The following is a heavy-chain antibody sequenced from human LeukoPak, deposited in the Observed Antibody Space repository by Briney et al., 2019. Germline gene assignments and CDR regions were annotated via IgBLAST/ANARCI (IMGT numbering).Heavy chain of an antibody. V-gene: IGHV3-74*01. CDR3: STVEHF. Sequence: GGSLRLPCSASGLTLSGYWMHWVRQIPGKGLVWVSRIDSDGSGTSYADSVKGRFTISRDDVKNMLYLQMNSLRVEDTGLYYCSTVEHFWGQGTLVIVSS. CDR2: IDSDGSGT. J-gene: IGHJ4*02. CDR1: GLTLSGYW. D-gene: IGHD1/OR15-1a*01.